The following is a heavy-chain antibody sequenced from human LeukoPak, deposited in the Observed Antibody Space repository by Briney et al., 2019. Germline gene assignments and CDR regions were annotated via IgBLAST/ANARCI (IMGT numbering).Heavy chain of an antibody. CDR3: ATLDYFDSSTYGDY. CDR2: VSGTGAMT. CDR1: GFTFNTYA. V-gene: IGHV3-23*01. J-gene: IGHJ4*02. Sequence: PGGSLRLSCAASGFTFNTYAMSWVRQAPGKGLEWVSAVSGTGAMTYHADSVKGRFTISRDNSKNTLNLQMNSLRAEDTAVYYCATLDYFDSSTYGDYWGQGTLVTVSS. D-gene: IGHD3-22*01.